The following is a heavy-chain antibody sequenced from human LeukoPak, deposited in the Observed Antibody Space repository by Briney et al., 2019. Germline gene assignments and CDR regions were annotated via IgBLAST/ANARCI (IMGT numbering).Heavy chain of an antibody. Sequence: ASVKVSCKASGYTFTGYYMHWVRQAPGQGLEWMGWINPNSGGTNYAQKFQGRVTMTRDTSISTAYMELSRLRSDDTAVYYCARVSLRGSSGWYDYWGQGTLVTVSS. CDR1: GYTFTGYY. V-gene: IGHV1-2*02. J-gene: IGHJ4*02. CDR2: INPNSGGT. D-gene: IGHD6-19*01. CDR3: ARVSLRGSSGWYDY.